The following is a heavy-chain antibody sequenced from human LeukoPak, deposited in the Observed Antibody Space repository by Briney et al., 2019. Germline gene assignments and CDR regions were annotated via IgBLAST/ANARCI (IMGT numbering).Heavy chain of an antibody. Sequence: GGSLRLSCVFSGFTFSNYWMNWVRQAPGKGLEWVANINQDGSEKFYVDSVKGRFSISRDNAKNSLYLQRNSLRAEDTAVYYCVRAMDVWGQGTTVTVSS. J-gene: IGHJ6*02. V-gene: IGHV3-7*04. CDR2: INQDGSEK. CDR1: GFTFSNYW. CDR3: VRAMDV.